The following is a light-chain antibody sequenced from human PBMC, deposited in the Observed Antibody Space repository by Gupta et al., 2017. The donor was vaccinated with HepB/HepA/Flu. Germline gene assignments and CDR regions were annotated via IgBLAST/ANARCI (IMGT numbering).Light chain of an antibody. Sequence: DIQMTQPPSTPSASVGDRVTITCRASQSISSWLDWYQQKPEKAPKLMIYKASRAESGDPSRFCGCGGGREFTLTSSSLQPDECADYYGQQYNRPLTFGGGTKVEIK. V-gene: IGKV1-5*03. CDR1: QSISSW. CDR3: QQYNRPLT. CDR2: KAS. J-gene: IGKJ4*01.